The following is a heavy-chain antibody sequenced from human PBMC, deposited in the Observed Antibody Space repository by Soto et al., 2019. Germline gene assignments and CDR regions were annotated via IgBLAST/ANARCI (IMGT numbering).Heavy chain of an antibody. CDR2: IYHTGST. D-gene: IGHD4-17*01. CDR1: GGSISSGGHY. J-gene: IGHJ4*02. CDR3: ATSYGAFDY. V-gene: IGHV4-31*03. Sequence: SETRSLTCTVSGGSISSGGHYWSWIRQHPGKGLEWIGYIYHTGSTYYKPSLKSRVTISVDTSKNQFSLKLGSVTAADTAVYYCATSYGAFDYWGQGTLVTVS.